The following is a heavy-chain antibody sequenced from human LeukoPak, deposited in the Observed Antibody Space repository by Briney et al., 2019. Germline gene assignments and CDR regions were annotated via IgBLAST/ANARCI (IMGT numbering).Heavy chain of an antibody. Sequence: GGSLRLSCAASGFTFSDYYVSWIRQAPGKGLEWVSYISSSGSTIYYADSVKGRFTISRDNAKNSLYLQMNSLRAEDTAVYYCARGLSSGWYVIDYWGQGTLVTVSS. J-gene: IGHJ4*02. V-gene: IGHV3-11*01. CDR2: ISSSGSTI. CDR3: ARGLSSGWYVIDY. D-gene: IGHD6-19*01. CDR1: GFTFSDYY.